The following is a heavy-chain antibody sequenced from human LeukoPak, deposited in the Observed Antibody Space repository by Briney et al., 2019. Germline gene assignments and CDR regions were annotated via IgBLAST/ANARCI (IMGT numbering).Heavy chain of an antibody. CDR2: IRSRAYGGTT. CDR1: GLAFADYS. CDR3: ALTYYYGSGSYN. Sequence: GGSLTLSCTASGLAFADYSISWFRQAPGKGPEWVAFIRSRAYGGTTEYAASVEGRFTSSRDDSRHFAYLQMDSLKTEDTAVYFCALTYYYGSGSYNWGLGTLVTVSS. D-gene: IGHD3-10*01. J-gene: IGHJ4*02. V-gene: IGHV3-49*03.